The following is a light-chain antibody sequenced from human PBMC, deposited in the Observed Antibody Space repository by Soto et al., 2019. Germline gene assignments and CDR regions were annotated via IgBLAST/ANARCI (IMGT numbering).Light chain of an antibody. Sequence: EIVMTQSPATVSLSPGGRVTLSCRASQSLGSNLAWYQQKPGQAPRLLISGAYTRATGVPARYSGSGSGTDFTLTISSIQSEDFAGYYCQQYNKWPRFSFGPGTKVVIK. J-gene: IGKJ3*01. CDR2: GAY. CDR3: QQYNKWPRFS. CDR1: QSLGSN. V-gene: IGKV3-15*01.